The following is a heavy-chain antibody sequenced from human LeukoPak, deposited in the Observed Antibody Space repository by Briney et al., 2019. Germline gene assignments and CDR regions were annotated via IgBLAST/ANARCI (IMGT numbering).Heavy chain of an antibody. Sequence: GGSLRLSCAASGFTFDDYAMHWVRQAPGKGLEGVSGISWNSGSIGYADSVKGRFTISRDNAKTSLYLQMNSLRAEDTALYSCANASRSGSGSYGPFDYWGQGTLVTVSS. D-gene: IGHD3-10*01. CDR3: ANASRSGSGSYGPFDY. CDR1: GFTFDDYA. V-gene: IGHV3-9*01. J-gene: IGHJ4*02. CDR2: ISWNSGSI.